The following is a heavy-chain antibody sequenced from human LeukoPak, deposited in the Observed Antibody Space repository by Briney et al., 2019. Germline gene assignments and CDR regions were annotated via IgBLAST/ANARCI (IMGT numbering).Heavy chain of an antibody. CDR2: MYYTGST. CDR3: AREVFDGYSYGWDSRYFDY. Sequence: SETLSLTCTVFGGSISGSSYYWGWLRQPPGKGLEWIGSMYYTGSTYYNPSLKSRVTISVDTSKNQFSLKLSSVTAADTAVYYCAREVFDGYSYGWDSRYFDYWGQGTLVTVSS. CDR1: GGSISGSSYY. D-gene: IGHD5-18*01. J-gene: IGHJ4*02. V-gene: IGHV4-39*07.